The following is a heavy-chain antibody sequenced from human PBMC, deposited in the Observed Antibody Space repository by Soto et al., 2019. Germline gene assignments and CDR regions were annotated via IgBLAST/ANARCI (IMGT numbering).Heavy chain of an antibody. Sequence: SVKVSCKASGGTFSSYAISWVRQAPGQGLEWMGGIIPIFGTANYAQKFQGRVTITADESTSTAYMELSSLRSEDTAVYYCARANYYDSSGYYGMDVWGQGTTVTAP. V-gene: IGHV1-69*13. CDR3: ARANYYDSSGYYGMDV. CDR1: GGTFSSYA. D-gene: IGHD3-22*01. J-gene: IGHJ6*02. CDR2: IIPIFGTA.